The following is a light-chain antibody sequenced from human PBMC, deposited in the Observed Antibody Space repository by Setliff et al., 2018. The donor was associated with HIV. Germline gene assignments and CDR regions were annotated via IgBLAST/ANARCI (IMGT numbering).Light chain of an antibody. Sequence: QSALTQPRSVSGSPGQSVTIPCTGTSSDVGSYNFVTWYQQHPGKVPKLIIYDVTRRPSGVPDRFSGSRSGNTASLATSGLQAEDEADYYCSSFAGRLQVFGTGTKVTVL. CDR2: DVT. CDR3: SSFAGRLQV. J-gene: IGLJ1*01. CDR1: SSDVGSYNF. V-gene: IGLV2-11*01.